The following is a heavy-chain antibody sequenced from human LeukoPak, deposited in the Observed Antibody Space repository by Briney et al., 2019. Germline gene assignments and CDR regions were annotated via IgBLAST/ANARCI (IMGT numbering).Heavy chain of an antibody. CDR1: GFTFSSYG. J-gene: IGHJ3*02. CDR2: ISGSGGST. V-gene: IGHV3-23*01. D-gene: IGHD3-3*01. Sequence: AGGSLRLSCAASGFTFSSYGMSWVRQAPGKGLEWVSAISGSGGSTYYADSVKGRFTISRDNSKNTLYLQMNSLRAEDTAVYYCAKESRYYGYAFDIWGQGTMVTVSS. CDR3: AKESRYYGYAFDI.